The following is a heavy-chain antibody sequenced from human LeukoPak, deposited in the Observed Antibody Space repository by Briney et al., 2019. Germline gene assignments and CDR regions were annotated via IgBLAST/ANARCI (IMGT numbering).Heavy chain of an antibody. V-gene: IGHV3-7*01. CDR1: GFTFSSYW. D-gene: IGHD5-12*01. Sequence: GGSLGLSCAASGFTFSSYWMSWVRQAPGKGLEWVANIKQDGSEKYYVDSVKGRFTISRDNAKNSLYLQMNSLRAEDTAVYYCARVGYSGYDHMDYWGQGTLVTVSS. J-gene: IGHJ4*02. CDR3: ARVGYSGYDHMDY. CDR2: IKQDGSEK.